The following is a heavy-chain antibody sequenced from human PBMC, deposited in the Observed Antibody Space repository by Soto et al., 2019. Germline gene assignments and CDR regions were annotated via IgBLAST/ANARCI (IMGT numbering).Heavy chain of an antibody. CDR2: IIPVLGPA. CDR3: ARSSSFAFGGADAFDQ. Sequence: QVQLVQSGAEVKKPGSSVKVSCRASGGTFSTYSISWVRQAPGQGLEWMGRIIPVLGPANYAPKFQGRVTFTADKSASTAYMELSSLRSEDTAIYYCARSSSFAFGGADAFDQWGQGTLVTVSS. V-gene: IGHV1-69*08. J-gene: IGHJ4*02. CDR1: GGTFSTYS. D-gene: IGHD6-13*01.